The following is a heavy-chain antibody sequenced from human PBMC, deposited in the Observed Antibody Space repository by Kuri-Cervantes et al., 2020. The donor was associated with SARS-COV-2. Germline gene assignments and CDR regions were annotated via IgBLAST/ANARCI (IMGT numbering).Heavy chain of an antibody. Sequence: LRLSCTVSGGSISSGGYYWSWIRQHPGKGLEWIGYIYYSGSTYYNPSLKSRVTISVDTSKNQFSLKLSSVTAADTAVYYCARGPDHPDARYPIVVPAAIEGFDYWGQGTLVTVSS. CDR3: ARGPDHPDARYPIVVPAAIEGFDY. CDR1: GGSISSGGYY. CDR2: IYYSGST. D-gene: IGHD2-2*02. V-gene: IGHV4-31*03. J-gene: IGHJ4*02.